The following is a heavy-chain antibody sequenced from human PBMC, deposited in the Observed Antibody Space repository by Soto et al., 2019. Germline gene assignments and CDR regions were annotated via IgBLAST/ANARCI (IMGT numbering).Heavy chain of an antibody. J-gene: IGHJ6*02. CDR1: GFTFSNAW. CDR3: TTDPDIVVVVAATEGGMDV. CDR2: IKSKTDGGTT. D-gene: IGHD2-15*01. Sequence: GGSLKLSCAASGFTFSNAWMNWVRQAPGKGLEWVGRIKSKTDGGTTDYAAPVKGRFTISRDDSKNTLYLQMNSLKTEDTAVYYCTTDPDIVVVVAATEGGMDVWGQGTTVTVSS. V-gene: IGHV3-15*07.